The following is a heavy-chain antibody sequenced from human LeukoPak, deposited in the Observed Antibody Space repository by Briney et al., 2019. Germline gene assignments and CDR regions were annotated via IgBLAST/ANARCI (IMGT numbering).Heavy chain of an antibody. CDR2: IRSKAYGGTT. J-gene: IGHJ4*02. Sequence: PGGSLRLSCTASGFTFGDYAMSWVRKAPGKGLEWVGFIRSKAYGGTTEYAASVKGRFTISRDDSKNTLYLQMNSLKTEDTAVYYCTTARYWGQGTLVTVSS. CDR3: TTARY. V-gene: IGHV3-49*04. CDR1: GFTFGDYA.